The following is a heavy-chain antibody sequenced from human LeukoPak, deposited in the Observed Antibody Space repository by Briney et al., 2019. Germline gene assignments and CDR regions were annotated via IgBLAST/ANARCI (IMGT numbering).Heavy chain of an antibody. V-gene: IGHV3-23*01. CDR3: AKPRVPGQSYFDY. D-gene: IGHD3-16*01. Sequence: GGSLRLSCAASGFTFSTYSMNWVRRAPWKGLEWVSAITGGGDNTYHADSVKGRFTISRDNSKSTLYLQMNSLGAEDTAVYYCAKPRVPGQSYFDYWGQGTLVTVSS. CDR2: ITGGGDNT. CDR1: GFTFSTYS. J-gene: IGHJ4*02.